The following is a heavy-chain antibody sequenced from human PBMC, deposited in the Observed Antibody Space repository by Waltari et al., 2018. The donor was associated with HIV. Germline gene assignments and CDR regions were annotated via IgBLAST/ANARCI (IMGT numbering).Heavy chain of an antibody. CDR1: ASTFSSYE. J-gene: IGHJ4*02. V-gene: IGHV3-48*03. CDR2: ISSSGSTI. Sequence: VQLVESGGGLVQPGGTLRRSCSASASTFSSYEMNWVRPAPGKGLEWVSYISSSGSTIYYADSVKGRFTISRDNAKNSLYLQMNSLRAEDTAVYYCARDWGSGSYRWGQGTLVTVSS. D-gene: IGHD3-10*01. CDR3: ARDWGSGSYR.